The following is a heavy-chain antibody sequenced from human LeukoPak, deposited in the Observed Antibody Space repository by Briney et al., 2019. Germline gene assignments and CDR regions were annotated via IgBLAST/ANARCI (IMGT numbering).Heavy chain of an antibody. V-gene: IGHV4-61*02. CDR1: GGSISSGSYY. CDR2: IYTSGST. CDR3: ARADGDRPDY. D-gene: IGHD4-17*01. J-gene: IGHJ4*02. Sequence: PSETLSLTCTVSGGSISSGSYYWSWIRQPAGKGLEWIGRIYTSGSTNYNPSLKSRVTISVDTSKNQFSLKLSSVTAADTAVYYCARADGDRPDYWGQGTLVTVSS.